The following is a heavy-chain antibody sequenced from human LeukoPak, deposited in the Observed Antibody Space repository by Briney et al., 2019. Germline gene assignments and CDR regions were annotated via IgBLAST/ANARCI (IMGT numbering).Heavy chain of an antibody. CDR1: GGTFSSYA. Sequence: SVKISCKASGGTFSSYAISWVRQAPGQGLEWMGGIIPIFGTANYAQKFQGRVTITTDESTSTAYMELSSLRSEYTAVYYCASLATRSYYFDYWGQGTLVTVSS. CDR2: IIPIFGTA. D-gene: IGHD5-24*01. CDR3: ASLATRSYYFDY. V-gene: IGHV1-69*05. J-gene: IGHJ4*02.